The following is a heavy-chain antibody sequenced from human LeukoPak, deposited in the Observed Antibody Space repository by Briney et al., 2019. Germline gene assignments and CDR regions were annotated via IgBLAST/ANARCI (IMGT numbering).Heavy chain of an antibody. CDR3: ARGYYANYFDY. V-gene: IGHV3-48*01. D-gene: IGHD1-26*01. Sequence: GGSLRLSCAGSGFTFSSQSMNWVRQAPGKGLEWVSYISSSSSTIYYADSVKGRFTTSRDNAKNSLYLQMNSLRAEDTAVYYCARGYYANYFDYWGQGTLVTVSS. CDR1: GFTFSSQS. J-gene: IGHJ4*02. CDR2: ISSSSSTI.